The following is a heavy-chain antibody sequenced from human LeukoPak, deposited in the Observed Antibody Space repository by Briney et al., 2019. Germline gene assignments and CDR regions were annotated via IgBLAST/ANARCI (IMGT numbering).Heavy chain of an antibody. Sequence: SETLFLTCTVSGGSISPYHWSWIRQPPGKGLEWIGYMYETGHTMYNSSLKSRVTMSLDTSRNHFSLSLSSVTAADTVVYYCARHPFSTPFDYWGPGTLVTVSS. V-gene: IGHV4-59*08. CDR2: MYETGHT. D-gene: IGHD3-16*01. J-gene: IGHJ4*02. CDR3: ARHPFSTPFDY. CDR1: GGSISPYH.